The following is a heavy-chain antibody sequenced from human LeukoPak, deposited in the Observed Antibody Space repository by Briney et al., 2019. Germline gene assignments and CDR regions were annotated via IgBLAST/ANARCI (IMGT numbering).Heavy chain of an antibody. CDR2: ISAYNGNT. Sequence: ASVKVSCKASGYTFPSFGLSWVRQAPGQGLEWIGWISAYNGNTNYAQKLLGRVTVTTDTSTNTAYLELRSLTSDDTAVYYRARDCDRSGYFCYWGQGTLVTVSS. D-gene: IGHD3-22*01. V-gene: IGHV1-18*01. CDR1: GYTFPSFG. CDR3: ARDCDRSGYFCY. J-gene: IGHJ4*02.